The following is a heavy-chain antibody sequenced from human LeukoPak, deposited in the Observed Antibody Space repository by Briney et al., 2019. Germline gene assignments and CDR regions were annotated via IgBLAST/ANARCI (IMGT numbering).Heavy chain of an antibody. D-gene: IGHD2-21*02. CDR1: GGSISSYY. Sequence: SETLSLTCTVSGGSISSYYWSWIRQPPGKGLEWIGDIYYSGSTNYNPSLKSRVTISVDTSKNQFSLKLSSVTAADTAVYYCASCVVVTATKYFQHWGQGTLVTVSP. J-gene: IGHJ1*01. CDR2: IYYSGST. CDR3: ASCVVVTATKYFQH. V-gene: IGHV4-59*01.